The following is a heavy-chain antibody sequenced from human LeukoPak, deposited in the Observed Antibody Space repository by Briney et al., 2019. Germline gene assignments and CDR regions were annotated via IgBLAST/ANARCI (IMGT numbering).Heavy chain of an antibody. CDR3: ARVGGSYWGWFDP. CDR1: GFTFSSYG. CDR2: ISGSGGST. J-gene: IGHJ5*02. V-gene: IGHV3-23*01. Sequence: PGGTLRLSCAASGFTFSSYGMSWVRQAPGKGLEWVSAISGSGGSTYYADSVKGRLTISRDNAKNSLYLQMNSLRAEDTAVYYCARVGGSYWGWFDPWGQGTLVTVSS. D-gene: IGHD1-26*01.